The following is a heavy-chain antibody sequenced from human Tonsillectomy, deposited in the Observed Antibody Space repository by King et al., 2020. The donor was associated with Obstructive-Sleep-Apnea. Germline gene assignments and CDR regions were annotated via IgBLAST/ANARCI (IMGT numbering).Heavy chain of an antibody. Sequence: QLQESGPGLVKPSETLSLTCTVSGGSISSYSWAWIRQPAGEGLEWIGRMFTSGSTNCNPSLKSRVTMSVDTSKNRFSLTLSSVTAADTAVYYCARDVPYDWLVPYYYYGMDVWGQGTTVTVSS. V-gene: IGHV4-4*07. CDR2: MFTSGST. D-gene: IGHD3-9*01. CDR1: GGSISSYS. CDR3: ARDVPYDWLVPYYYYGMDV. J-gene: IGHJ6*02.